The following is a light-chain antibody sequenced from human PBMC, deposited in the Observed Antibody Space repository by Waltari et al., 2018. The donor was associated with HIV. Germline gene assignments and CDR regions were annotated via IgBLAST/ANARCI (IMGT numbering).Light chain of an antibody. V-gene: IGLV2-23*02. J-gene: IGLJ1*01. Sequence: QAALTQPASVSGSPGQSITISCTGTSSNAGSDDRCSWYQQHPGEAPKLIIYEVTKRPSGVSNRFSGSKSGNTASLTISGLQAEDEADYYCCSCPRSGIRYVFGTGTKVTVL. CDR1: SSNAGSDDR. CDR2: EVT. CDR3: CSCPRSGIRYV.